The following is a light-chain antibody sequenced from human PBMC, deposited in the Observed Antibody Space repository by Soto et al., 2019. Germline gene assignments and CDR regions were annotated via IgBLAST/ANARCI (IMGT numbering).Light chain of an antibody. CDR2: AVT. CDR3: TSFTTKNTWV. Sequence: QSALTQPASVSGSPGQSITISCTGTTIDLGVYNYVSWYQQHPGKAPKLMIYAVTNRPSGVSTRFSGSKSGSTASLAISGLQAEDEADYYCTSFTTKNTWVFGGGTKLTV. V-gene: IGLV2-14*03. J-gene: IGLJ3*02. CDR1: TIDLGVYNY.